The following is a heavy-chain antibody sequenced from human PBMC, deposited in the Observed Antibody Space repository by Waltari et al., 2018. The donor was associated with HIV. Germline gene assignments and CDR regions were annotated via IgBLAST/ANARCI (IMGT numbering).Heavy chain of an antibody. Sequence: QVQLQQWGAGLLKPSETLSLTCAVYGGSFSGYYSSWIRPPPGKGLEWIGEINHRGSTNYNPSLKSRVIISVDTSMNQFSLKLSSGTAADTAVYYCARARYCSSTRCYTKGRRNSFYYYALDVWGQGTTVTVSS. CDR1: GGSFSGYY. D-gene: IGHD2-2*02. CDR3: ARARYCSSTRCYTKGRRNSFYYYALDV. J-gene: IGHJ6*02. CDR2: INHRGST. V-gene: IGHV4-34*01.